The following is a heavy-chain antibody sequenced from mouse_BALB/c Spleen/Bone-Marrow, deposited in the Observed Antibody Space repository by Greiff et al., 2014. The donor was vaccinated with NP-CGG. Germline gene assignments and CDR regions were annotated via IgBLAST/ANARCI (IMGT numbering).Heavy chain of an antibody. D-gene: IGHD2-1*01. J-gene: IGHJ2*01. CDR2: INSNGGST. V-gene: IGHV5-6-3*01. CDR3: VRGNYGNYVDYFDF. Sequence: EVQRVESGGGLVQPGGSLKLSCAASGFTFSNYGMSWVRQTPDKRLELVATINSNGGSTYYPDSVKGRFTISRDTAKNTLYLQMSSLKSEETAMYYCVRGNYGNYVDYFDFWGQGTTLTASS. CDR1: GFTFSNYG.